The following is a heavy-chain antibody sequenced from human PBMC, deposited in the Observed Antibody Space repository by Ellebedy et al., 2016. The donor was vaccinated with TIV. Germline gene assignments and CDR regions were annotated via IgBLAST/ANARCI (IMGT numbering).Heavy chain of an antibody. CDR2: INPNSGGT. V-gene: IGHV1-2*02. CDR1: GYTFTGYY. J-gene: IGHJ4*02. CDR3: ARTRVRGVIADPGY. Sequence: ASVKVSCXASGYTFTGYYMHWVRQAPGQGLEWMGWINPNSGGTNYAQKFQGRVTMTRDTSISTAYMELSRLRSDDTAVYYCARTRVRGVIADPGYWGQGTLVTVSS. D-gene: IGHD3-10*01.